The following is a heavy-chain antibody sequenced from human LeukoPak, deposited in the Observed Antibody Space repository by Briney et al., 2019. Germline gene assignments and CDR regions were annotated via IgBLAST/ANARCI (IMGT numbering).Heavy chain of an antibody. CDR2: ISYDGSNK. CDR3: ASSIAVAGRDY. D-gene: IGHD6-19*01. Sequence: GGSLRLSWAASGFTFSSYAMHWVRQAPGKGLEWEAVISYDGSNKYYADSVKGRFTISRGNSKNTLYLQMNSLRAEDTAVYYCASSIAVAGRDYWGQGTLVTVSS. V-gene: IGHV3-30*04. J-gene: IGHJ4*02. CDR1: GFTFSSYA.